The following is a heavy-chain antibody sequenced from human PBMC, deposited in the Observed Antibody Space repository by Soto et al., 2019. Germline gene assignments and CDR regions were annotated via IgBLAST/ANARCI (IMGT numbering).Heavy chain of an antibody. CDR3: ARMKLASLDH. CDR2: INPAYQLR. Sequence: QVVLLQSGTEVKRPGSSVKVSCKASGVPFNSYGFAWVRQAPGRGLEWVGRINPAYQLRKDEQSLQGRVTITAHTSTTTAYMELRGPTSEDTAVYYCARMKLASLDHWGQGTLVTVSS. V-gene: IGHV1-69*09. J-gene: IGHJ4*02. CDR1: GVPFNSYG.